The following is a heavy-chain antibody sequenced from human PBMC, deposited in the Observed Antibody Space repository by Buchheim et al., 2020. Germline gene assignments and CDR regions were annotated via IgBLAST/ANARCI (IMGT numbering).Heavy chain of an antibody. V-gene: IGHV4-34*01. Sequence: QVQLQQWGAGLLKPSETLSLTCAVYGGSFSGYYWSWIRQPPGKGLEWIGEINHSGSTNYNPSLKSRVTIPVDTSKNQFSLKLSSVTAADTAVYYCARGLGGYQYYYYYGMDVWGQGTT. CDR2: INHSGST. CDR3: ARGLGGYQYYYYYGMDV. J-gene: IGHJ6*02. CDR1: GGSFSGYY. D-gene: IGHD3-10*01.